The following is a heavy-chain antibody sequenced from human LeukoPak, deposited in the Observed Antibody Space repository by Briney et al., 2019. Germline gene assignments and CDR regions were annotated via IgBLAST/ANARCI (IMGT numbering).Heavy chain of an antibody. CDR3: ARGGARSSSYYYYGMDV. CDR2: ISSSSNIM. CDR1: GFTFSSYG. Sequence: GGSLRLSCAASGFTFSSYGMNWVRQAPGKGLEWVSYISSSSNIMNYADSVKGRFTTSRDNAKNSLYLQMNSLRAEDTAVFYCARGGARSSSYYYYGMDVWGLGTTVTVSS. J-gene: IGHJ6*02. V-gene: IGHV3-48*01. D-gene: IGHD6-13*01.